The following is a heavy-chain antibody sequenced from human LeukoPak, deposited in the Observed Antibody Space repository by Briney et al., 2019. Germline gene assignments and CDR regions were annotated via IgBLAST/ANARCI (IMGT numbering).Heavy chain of an antibody. CDR2: INPNSGGT. CDR3: ARGWLSEDAFDI. Sequence: ASVNVSCKASGYTFTGYYMHWVRQAPGQGLEWMGWINPNSGGTNYAQKFQGRVTMTRDTSISTAYMELSRLRSDDTAVYYCARGWLSEDAFDIWGQGTMVTVSS. J-gene: IGHJ3*02. D-gene: IGHD5-12*01. CDR1: GYTFTGYY. V-gene: IGHV1-2*02.